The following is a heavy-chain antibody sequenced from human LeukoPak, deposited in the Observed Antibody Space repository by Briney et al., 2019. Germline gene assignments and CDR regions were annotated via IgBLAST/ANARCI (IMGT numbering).Heavy chain of an antibody. V-gene: IGHV4-39*01. CDR2: IYYSGST. CDR1: GGSISSSSYY. D-gene: IGHD3-10*01. CDR3: ARSYGSGSYHDY. J-gene: IGHJ4*02. Sequence: SETLSLTFTVSGGSISSSSYYWGWIRQPPGKGLEWIGSIYYSGSTYYNPSLKSRVTISVDTSKNQFSLKLSSVTAADTAVYYCARSYGSGSYHDYWGQGTLVTVSS.